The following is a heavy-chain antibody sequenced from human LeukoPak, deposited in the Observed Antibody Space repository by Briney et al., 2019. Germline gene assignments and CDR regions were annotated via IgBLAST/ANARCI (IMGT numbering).Heavy chain of an antibody. CDR2: IYTSGST. Sequence: SETLSLTCTVSGGSISSYYWSLIRQPAGKGLEWIGRIYTSGSTNYNPSLKSRVTMSVDTSKNQFSLKLSSVTAADTAVYYCARGVVVAVEIGNWFDPWGQGTLVTVSS. CDR3: ARGVVVAVEIGNWFDP. CDR1: GGSISSYY. V-gene: IGHV4-4*07. J-gene: IGHJ5*02. D-gene: IGHD2-15*01.